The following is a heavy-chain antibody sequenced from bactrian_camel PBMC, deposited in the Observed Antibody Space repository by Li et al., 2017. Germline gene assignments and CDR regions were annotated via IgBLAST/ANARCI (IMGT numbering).Heavy chain of an antibody. J-gene: IGHJ4*01. Sequence: QVQLVESGGGSVQAGGSLTLSCTASESTYRSICMAWFRQAPGSQRETVATVDSNGVTKVAGSVKGRFTLSKDNAGNSLFLHMTNLKPEDTAMYYCAASASFILTPRFYRFESSDYPYRGQGTQVTVS. V-gene: IGHV3S53*01. CDR2: VDSNGVT. CDR3: AASASFILTPRFYRFESSDYPY. D-gene: IGHD4*01. CDR1: ESTYRSIC.